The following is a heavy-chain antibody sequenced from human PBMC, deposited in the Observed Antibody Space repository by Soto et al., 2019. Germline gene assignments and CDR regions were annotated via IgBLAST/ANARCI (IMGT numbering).Heavy chain of an antibody. Sequence: GGSLRLSCAASGFIFRNYAMHWVRQAPGKGLEWVAVMSYDGSNKYYADSVKGRFTISRDNPKNTLNLQMNSLRAEDTAVYYCAKGTCTNGVCSFDSWGQGTLVTAPQ. V-gene: IGHV3-30-3*01. J-gene: IGHJ4*02. D-gene: IGHD2-8*01. CDR1: GFIFRNYA. CDR2: MSYDGSNK. CDR3: AKGTCTNGVCSFDS.